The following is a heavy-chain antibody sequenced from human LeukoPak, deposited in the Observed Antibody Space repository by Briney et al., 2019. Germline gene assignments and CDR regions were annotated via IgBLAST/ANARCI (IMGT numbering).Heavy chain of an antibody. CDR3: ARDQARRTVIAAAGNLDY. CDR2: INSDGSST. J-gene: IGHJ4*02. Sequence: GGSLRLSCAASGFTFSSYAMSWVRQAPGKGLVWVSRINSDGSSTNYADSVKGRFTISRDNAMNTLYLQMNSLRAEDTAVYYCARDQARRTVIAAAGNLDYWGQGTLVTVSS. V-gene: IGHV3-74*01. CDR1: GFTFSSYA. D-gene: IGHD6-13*01.